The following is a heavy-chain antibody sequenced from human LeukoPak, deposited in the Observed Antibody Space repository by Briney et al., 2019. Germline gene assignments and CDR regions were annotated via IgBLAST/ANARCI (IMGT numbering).Heavy chain of an antibody. D-gene: IGHD5-24*01. J-gene: IGHJ4*02. CDR1: GFTFSGYS. CDR2: ISSSSSYI. V-gene: IGHV3-21*04. Sequence: GGSLRLSCAASGFTFSGYSMNWVRQAPGKGLEWVSSISSSSSYIYYADSVKGRFTISRDNAKNSLYLQMNSLRAEDTAVYYCARSGGWLPSDYWGQGTLVTVSS. CDR3: ARSGGWLPSDY.